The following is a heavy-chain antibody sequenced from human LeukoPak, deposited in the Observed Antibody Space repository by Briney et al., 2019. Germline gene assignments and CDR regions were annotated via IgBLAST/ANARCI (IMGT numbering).Heavy chain of an antibody. CDR3: ARDYQQWRSDAFDI. J-gene: IGHJ3*02. CDR2: ISSSSSTI. CDR1: GFTFSSYS. V-gene: IGHV3-48*01. D-gene: IGHD6-19*01. Sequence: PGGSLRLSCAASGFTFSSYSMNWVRQAPGKGLEWVSSISSSSSTIYYADSVKGRFTISRDNAKNSLYLQMNSLRAEDTAVYYCARDYQQWRSDAFDIWGQGTMVTVSS.